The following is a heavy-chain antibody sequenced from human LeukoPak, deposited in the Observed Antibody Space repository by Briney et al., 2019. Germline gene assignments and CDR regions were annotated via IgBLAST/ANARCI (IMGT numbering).Heavy chain of an antibody. CDR1: GGSISSGGYY. V-gene: IGHV4-31*03. CDR3: ARDSILTGYTYYFGY. D-gene: IGHD3-9*01. Sequence: PSQTLSLTCTVSGGSISSGGYYWSWIRQHPGKGLEWIGYIYYSGSTYYNPSLKSRVTISVDTSKNQFSLKLSSVTAADTAVYYCARDSILTGYTYYFGYWGQGTLVTVSS. CDR2: IYYSGST. J-gene: IGHJ4*02.